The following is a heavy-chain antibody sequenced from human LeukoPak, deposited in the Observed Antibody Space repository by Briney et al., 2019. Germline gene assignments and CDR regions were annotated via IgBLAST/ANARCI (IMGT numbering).Heavy chain of an antibody. D-gene: IGHD4-17*01. CDR3: ARGPPFSPGGDYGSDAFDI. CDR1: GYTFTSYG. J-gene: IGHJ3*02. V-gene: IGHV1-18*01. Sequence: ASVKVSFKASGYTFTSYGISWVRQAPGQGLEWMGWISAYNGNTNYAQKLQGRVTMTTDTSTSTAYMELRSLRSDDTAVYYCARGPPFSPGGDYGSDAFDIWGQGTMVTVSS. CDR2: ISAYNGNT.